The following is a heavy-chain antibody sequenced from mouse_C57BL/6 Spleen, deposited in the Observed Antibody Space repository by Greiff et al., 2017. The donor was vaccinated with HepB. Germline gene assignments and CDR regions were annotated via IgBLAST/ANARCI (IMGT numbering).Heavy chain of an antibody. J-gene: IGHJ4*01. CDR2: IWWDDDK. CDR1: GFSLSTFGMG. Sequence: QVTLKESGPGILQPSQTLSLTCSFSGFSLSTFGMGVGWIRQPSGKGLEWLAHIWWDDDKYYNPALKSRLTISKDTSKNQVFLKIANVDTADTATYYCARGDYSNYHDLSYAMDYWGQGTSVTVSS. V-gene: IGHV8-8*01. CDR3: ARGDYSNYHDLSYAMDY. D-gene: IGHD2-5*01.